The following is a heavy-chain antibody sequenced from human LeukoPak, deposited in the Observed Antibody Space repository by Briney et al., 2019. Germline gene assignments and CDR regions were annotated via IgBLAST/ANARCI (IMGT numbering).Heavy chain of an antibody. CDR3: AREGMVATVDY. CDR2: ISSSSSYI. V-gene: IGHV3-21*01. J-gene: IGHJ4*02. Sequence: GGSLRLSCAASGFTLSSYSMNWVRQAPGKGLEWVSSISSSSSYIYYADSVKGRFTISRDKAKNSLYLQMNSLRAEDTAIYYCAREGMVATVDYWRRGTLVTVSS. CDR1: GFTLSSYS. D-gene: IGHD5-12*01.